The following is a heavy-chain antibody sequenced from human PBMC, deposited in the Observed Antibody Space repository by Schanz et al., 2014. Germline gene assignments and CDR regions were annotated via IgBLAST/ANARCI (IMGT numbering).Heavy chain of an antibody. CDR1: GFTFNSYG. CDR2: IWYDGSNK. V-gene: IGHV3-33*06. J-gene: IGHJ4*02. D-gene: IGHD2-2*01. Sequence: QVQLVESGGGVVQPGRSLRLSCAASGFTFNSYGMHWVRQAPGKGPEWVAFIWYDGSNKYYADSVKGRFTISRDNSKNTLYVQMNSLRAEDTAVYYCAKSMYSTSWAFDFWGQGAQVTVSS. CDR3: AKSMYSTSWAFDF.